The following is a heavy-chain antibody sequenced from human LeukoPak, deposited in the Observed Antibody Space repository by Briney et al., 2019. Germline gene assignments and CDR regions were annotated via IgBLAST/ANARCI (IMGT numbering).Heavy chain of an antibody. CDR2: INVGNGNT. Sequence: ASVTVSCTASGYIFTNHAMHWVRQAPGQRLEWMGWINVGNGNTKYSEKFQDRVIISRDTSASTAYMELGSLRSEDTAVYFCARVTAESYSDSSGYYSYWGQGTLVTVSS. CDR3: ARVTAESYSDSSGYYSY. D-gene: IGHD3-22*01. J-gene: IGHJ4*02. V-gene: IGHV1-3*01. CDR1: GYIFTNHA.